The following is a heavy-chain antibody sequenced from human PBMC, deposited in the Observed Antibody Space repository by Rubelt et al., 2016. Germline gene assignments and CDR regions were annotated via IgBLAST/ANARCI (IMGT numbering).Heavy chain of an antibody. Sequence: QVQLQESGPGLVKPSETLSLTCTVSGYSISSGYYWGWIRQPPGKGLEWIGSIYHSGGTYYNPSLKSRVTISVDTSKNQCSLKLSAVTAADTAVYYCARDGWFDPWGQGTLVTVSS. CDR3: ARDGWFDP. J-gene: IGHJ5*02. CDR1: GYSISSGYY. V-gene: IGHV4-38-2*02. CDR2: IYHSGGT.